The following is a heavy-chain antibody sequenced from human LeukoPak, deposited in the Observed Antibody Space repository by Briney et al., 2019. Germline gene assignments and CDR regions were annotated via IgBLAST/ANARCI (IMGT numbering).Heavy chain of an antibody. J-gene: IGHJ6*02. D-gene: IGHD4/OR15-4a*01. V-gene: IGHV4-59*02. CDR2: IYYSGST. CDR1: GGFVSSNY. Sequence: SETLSLTCTVSGGFVSSNYWSWIRQPPGEGLEWIGYIYYSGSTNYNPSLKSRVTISEDTSKNQFSLKLTSVTAADTAVYYCARGGARLYGMDVWGQGTTVTVSS. CDR3: ARGGARLYGMDV.